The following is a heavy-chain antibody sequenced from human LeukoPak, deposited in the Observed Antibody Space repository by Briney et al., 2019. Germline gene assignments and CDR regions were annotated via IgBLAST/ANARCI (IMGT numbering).Heavy chain of an antibody. CDR1: GFTVSSSF. CDR2: VYSGGST. Sequence: GGSLRLSCAASGFTVSSSFMSWVRQAPGKGLEWVSVVYSGGSTYYADSVKGRFTISRDNSKNTLYLQMNSLRADDTAVYYCVRDGVDYSFEYWGQGTLVTVSS. J-gene: IGHJ4*02. V-gene: IGHV3-53*01. D-gene: IGHD4-11*01. CDR3: VRDGVDYSFEY.